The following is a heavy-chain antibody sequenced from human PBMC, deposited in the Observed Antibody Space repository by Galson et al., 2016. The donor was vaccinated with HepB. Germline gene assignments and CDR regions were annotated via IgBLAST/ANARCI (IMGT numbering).Heavy chain of an antibody. V-gene: IGHV4-59*01. D-gene: IGHD4-17*01. CDR2: IYYSGST. CDR3: ARANAYGDYVNS. CDR1: GGSIRSYY. Sequence: SETLSLTCTVSGGSIRSYYWSWIRQPPGKGLEWIGYIYYSGSTSYNPSLKSRVTISLDTSKNQFSLRLGSVTAADTAVYFCARANAYGDYVNSWGQGTLVTVSS. J-gene: IGHJ4*02.